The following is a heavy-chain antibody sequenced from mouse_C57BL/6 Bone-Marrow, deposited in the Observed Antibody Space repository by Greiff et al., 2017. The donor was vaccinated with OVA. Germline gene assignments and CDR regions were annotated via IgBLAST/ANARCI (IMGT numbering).Heavy chain of an antibody. Sequence: EVQLQQSGPELVKPGASVKMSCKASGYTFTDYNMHWVKQSPGKSLEWIGYINPNNGGTSYNQKFKGKATLTVNKSSSTAYMELLSLTSDESAVYDWARRYYYRNPAWFAYWGQGTLVTVSA. J-gene: IGHJ3*01. CDR3: ARRYYYRNPAWFAY. D-gene: IGHD2-5*01. CDR1: GYTFTDYN. CDR2: INPNNGGT. V-gene: IGHV1-22*01.